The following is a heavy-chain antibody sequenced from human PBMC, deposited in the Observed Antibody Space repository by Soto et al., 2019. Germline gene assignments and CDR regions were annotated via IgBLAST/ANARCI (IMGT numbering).Heavy chain of an antibody. Sequence: PSETLSLTCAVYGGSFSGYYWSWIRQPPGKGLEWIGEINHSGSTNYNPSLKSRVTISVDTSKNQFSLKLSSVTAADTAVYYCARRVTDIPRLRWAQGILVTESS. V-gene: IGHV4-34*01. CDR3: ARRVTDIPRLR. CDR1: GGSFSGYY. D-gene: IGHD3-10*01. CDR2: INHSGST. J-gene: IGHJ4*02.